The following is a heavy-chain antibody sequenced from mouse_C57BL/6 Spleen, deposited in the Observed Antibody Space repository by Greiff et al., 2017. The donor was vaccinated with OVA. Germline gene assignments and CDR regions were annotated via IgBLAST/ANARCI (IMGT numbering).Heavy chain of an antibody. CDR3: ARSSSSSYYYAMDY. CDR2: IYPSDSET. J-gene: IGHJ4*01. D-gene: IGHD1-1*01. V-gene: IGHV1-61*01. CDR1: GYTFTSYW. Sequence: VKLQQPGAELVRPGSSVKLSCKASGYTFTSYWMDWVKQRPGQGLEWIGNIYPSDSETHYNQKFKDKATLTVDKSSSTAYMQLSSLTSEDSAVYYCARSSSSSYYYAMDYWGQGTSVTVSS.